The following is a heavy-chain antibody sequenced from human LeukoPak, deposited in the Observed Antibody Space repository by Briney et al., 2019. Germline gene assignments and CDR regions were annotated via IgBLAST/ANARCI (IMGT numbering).Heavy chain of an antibody. J-gene: IGHJ4*02. Sequence: PSETLSLTCTVSGGSISSSSYYWGWIRQPPGKGLEWIGSIYYSGSTYYNPSLKSRVTISVDTSKNQFSLKLSSVTAADTAVYYCARSRPGKEQQLVRDWGQGTLVTVSS. D-gene: IGHD6-13*01. V-gene: IGHV4-39*01. CDR3: ARSRPGKEQQLVRD. CDR1: GGSISSSSYY. CDR2: IYYSGST.